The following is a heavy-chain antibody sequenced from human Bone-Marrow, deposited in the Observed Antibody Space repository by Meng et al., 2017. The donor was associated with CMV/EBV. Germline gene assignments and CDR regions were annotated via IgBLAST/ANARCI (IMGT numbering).Heavy chain of an antibody. Sequence: CADSGFTFSNYDMHWVRQAPGRGLEWVAVISYDGSNRYYEDYVKDRFTISRDNSNSTLNLQMNSLRVEDTAVYYCAKDLAGTLRFDPWGQGTLVTVSS. J-gene: IGHJ5*02. D-gene: IGHD1-14*01. V-gene: IGHV3-30*18. CDR3: AKDLAGTLRFDP. CDR1: GFTFSNYD. CDR2: ISYDGSNR.